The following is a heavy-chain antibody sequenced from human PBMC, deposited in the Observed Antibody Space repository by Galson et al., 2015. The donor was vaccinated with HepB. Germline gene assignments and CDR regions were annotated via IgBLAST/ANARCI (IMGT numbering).Heavy chain of an antibody. J-gene: IGHJ4*02. V-gene: IGHV3-30*02. Sequence: SLRLSCAASGFTFSSYGMHWVRQAPGKGLEWVAFIRYDGSNKYYADSVKGRFTISRDNSKNTLYLQMNSLRAEDTAVYYCAKDQPRYYYDSSGSDRPDYWGQGTLVTVSS. CDR1: GFTFSSYG. CDR2: IRYDGSNK. D-gene: IGHD3-22*01. CDR3: AKDQPRYYYDSSGSDRPDY.